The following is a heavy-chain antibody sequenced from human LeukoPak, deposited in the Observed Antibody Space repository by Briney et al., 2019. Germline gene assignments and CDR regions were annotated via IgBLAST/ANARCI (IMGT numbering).Heavy chain of an antibody. CDR1: GGSISSYY. J-gene: IGHJ5*02. Sequence: SETLSLTCTVYGGSISSYYWSWIRQPPGKGLEWVGYISYSGSTNYHPSLKSRVTISVETSKNQFSLKLKSVTAADTAVYYCARGGYYGSGNDFRFDPWGQGTLVTVSS. D-gene: IGHD3-10*01. CDR3: ARGGYYGSGNDFRFDP. CDR2: ISYSGST. V-gene: IGHV4-59*01.